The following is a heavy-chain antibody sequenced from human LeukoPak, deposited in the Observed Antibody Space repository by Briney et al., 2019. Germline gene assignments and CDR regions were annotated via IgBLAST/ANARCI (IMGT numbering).Heavy chain of an antibody. Sequence: GGTLRPSCAASGFTSCRYVVSCVRQSPGQGGEWVSAIRGSGSSTYYAESVNGRFTIYREHSKTSLYLQMNSLRTEDTALYYCGKDHEVGILEPPPGGMDVWGQGTTVTVSS. J-gene: IGHJ6*02. CDR2: IRGSGSST. CDR1: GFTSCRYV. CDR3: GKDHEVGILEPPPGGMDV. D-gene: IGHD1-1*01. V-gene: IGHV3-43*02.